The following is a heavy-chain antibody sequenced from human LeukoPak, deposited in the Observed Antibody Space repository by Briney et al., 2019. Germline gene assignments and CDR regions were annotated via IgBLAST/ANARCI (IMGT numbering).Heavy chain of an antibody. D-gene: IGHD5-12*01. CDR1: GFTFSSYS. J-gene: IGHJ4*02. Sequence: GGSLRLSCAASGFTFSSYSMNWVRQAPGKGLEWVSSISSSSSYIYYADSVKGRFTISRDNAKNSLYLQMNSLRAEDTAVYYCAKAPQATYFDSWGQGTLVTVSS. CDR3: AKAPQATYFDS. CDR2: ISSSSSYI. V-gene: IGHV3-21*01.